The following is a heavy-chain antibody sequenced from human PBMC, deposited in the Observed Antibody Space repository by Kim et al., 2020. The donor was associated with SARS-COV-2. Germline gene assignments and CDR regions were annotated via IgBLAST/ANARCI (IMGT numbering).Heavy chain of an antibody. J-gene: IGHJ4*02. V-gene: IGHV3-23*01. D-gene: IGHD3-22*01. Sequence: GGSLRLSCAASGFTFNNYAMNWVRQAPGQGLEWVIGLSGSGGNTYYADSVRGRFTISRDNSRNTLYLQMNSLRAADTAIYYCAKDTVLFYYDGSGPRMGFDSWGQGTLVTVSS. CDR3: AKDTVLFYYDGSGPRMGFDS. CDR1: GFTFNNYA. CDR2: LSGSGGNT.